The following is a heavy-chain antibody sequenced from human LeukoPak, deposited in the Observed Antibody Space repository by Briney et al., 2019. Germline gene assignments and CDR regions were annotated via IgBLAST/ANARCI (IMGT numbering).Heavy chain of an antibody. CDR3: AKVGSSGWYIFDY. Sequence: PGGSLRLSCAASGFTFSSYGMHWVRQVPGKGLEWVAVISYDGSNKYYADSVKGRFTISRDNSKNPLYLQMNSLRAEDTAVYYCAKVGSSGWYIFDYWGQGTLVTVSS. J-gene: IGHJ4*02. D-gene: IGHD6-19*01. CDR1: GFTFSSYG. CDR2: ISYDGSNK. V-gene: IGHV3-30*18.